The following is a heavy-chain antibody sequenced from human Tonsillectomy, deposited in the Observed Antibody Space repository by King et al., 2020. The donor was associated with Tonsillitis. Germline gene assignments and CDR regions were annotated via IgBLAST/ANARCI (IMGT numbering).Heavy chain of an antibody. V-gene: IGHV5-51*01. Sequence: VQLVESGAEVKKPGESLKISCKGSGDSFTNNWIGWVRQMPGKGLEWMGCINPGDADTKYRPSFQGQVTISADKSISTAYLQWSSLKASDTAMYYCAKHRGGYFASGTFDYWGQGTLVTVSS. J-gene: IGHJ4*02. D-gene: IGHD3-10*01. CDR2: INPGDADT. CDR1: GDSFTNNW. CDR3: AKHRGGYFASGTFDY.